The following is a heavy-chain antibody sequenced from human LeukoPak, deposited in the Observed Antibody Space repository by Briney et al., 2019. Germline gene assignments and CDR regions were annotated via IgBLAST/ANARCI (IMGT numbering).Heavy chain of an antibody. Sequence: GASVKVSCKASGYTFTSYDINWVRQATGQGLEWMGWMNPNSGNTGYAQKFQGRVTMTRNTSISTAYMEPSSLRSEDTAVYYCARGRVTNRITIYYWGQGTLVTVSS. J-gene: IGHJ4*02. D-gene: IGHD3-3*01. CDR2: MNPNSGNT. CDR1: GYTFTSYD. CDR3: ARGRVTNRITIYY. V-gene: IGHV1-8*01.